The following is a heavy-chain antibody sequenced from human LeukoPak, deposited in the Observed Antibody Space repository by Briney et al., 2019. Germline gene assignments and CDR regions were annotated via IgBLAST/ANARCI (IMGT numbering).Heavy chain of an antibody. CDR1: GGSIITSNYY. Sequence: KSSETLSLTCTVSGGSIITSNYYWDWIRQPPGKGLEWIASIYYSGNTYYNPSLKSRVAISLDMSKNQFSLSLSSVAATDTGVYYCARRMVRGDSLDYWGQGTLVTVSS. D-gene: IGHD3-10*01. J-gene: IGHJ4*02. CDR2: IYYSGNT. CDR3: ARRMVRGDSLDY. V-gene: IGHV4-39*01.